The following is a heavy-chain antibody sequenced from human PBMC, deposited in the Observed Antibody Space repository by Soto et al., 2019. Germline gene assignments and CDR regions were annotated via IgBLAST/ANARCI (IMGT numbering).Heavy chain of an antibody. CDR2: IYYSGTT. D-gene: IGHD6-13*01. Sequence: SETLSLTCTVSGGSISSYYWSWIRQPPGKGLEWIGYIYYSGTTSYNPSLKSRVTISVDTSKNQFSLKLSSVTPEDTAVYYCARESESSSWYGRTYYGMDVWGQGTTVTVSS. CDR3: ARESESSSWYGRTYYGMDV. V-gene: IGHV4-59*12. J-gene: IGHJ6*02. CDR1: GGSISSYY.